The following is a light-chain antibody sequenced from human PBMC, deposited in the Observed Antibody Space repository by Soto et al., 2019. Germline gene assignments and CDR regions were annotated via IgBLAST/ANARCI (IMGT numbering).Light chain of an antibody. Sequence: DIQMTQSPSSLSASVGDRVTITCRASQSISNSLNWYQQKPGKAPKLLIYAASSLQSGVPSRFSGSGSGTDFTLTISSLQPEDFATYYCQQSYSTLRTFGQGTKVEIK. J-gene: IGKJ1*01. CDR2: AAS. CDR1: QSISNS. CDR3: QQSYSTLRT. V-gene: IGKV1-39*01.